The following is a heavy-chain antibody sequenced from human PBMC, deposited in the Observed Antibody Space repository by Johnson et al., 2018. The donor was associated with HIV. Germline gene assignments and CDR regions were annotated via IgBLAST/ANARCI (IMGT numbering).Heavy chain of an antibody. J-gene: IGHJ3*02. CDR2: IKQGGSEK. Sequence: EVQLMESGGGLVQPGGSLRLSCVASGFTFSSYWMSWVRQAPGKGLEWVANIKQGGSEKYYVDSVKGRFTISRDNAKNSMSLQMNSLRAEDTAVYYCASYDILTGYYAFDIWGQGTMVTVSS. D-gene: IGHD3-9*01. CDR1: GFTFSSYW. CDR3: ASYDILTGYYAFDI. V-gene: IGHV3-7*01.